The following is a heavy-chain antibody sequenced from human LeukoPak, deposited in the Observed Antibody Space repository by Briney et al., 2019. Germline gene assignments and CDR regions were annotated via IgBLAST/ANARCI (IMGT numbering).Heavy chain of an antibody. Sequence: ASVKVSYKASGYTFTSYYMHWVRQAPGQGLEWMGIINPSGGSTSYAQKFQGRVTMTRDTSTSTVYMELSSLRSEDTAVYYCARERGGTGTTSLYYYGMDVWGQGTTVTVSS. CDR3: ARERGGTGTTSLYYYGMDV. J-gene: IGHJ6*02. D-gene: IGHD1-7*01. CDR1: GYTFTSYY. CDR2: INPSGGST. V-gene: IGHV1-46*01.